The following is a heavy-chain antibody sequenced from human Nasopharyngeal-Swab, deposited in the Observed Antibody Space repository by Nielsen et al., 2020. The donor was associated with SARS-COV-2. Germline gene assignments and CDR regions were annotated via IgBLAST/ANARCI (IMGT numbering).Heavy chain of an antibody. CDR2: IKPDGSSA. J-gene: IGHJ4*01. CDR1: GFTFSTYW. V-gene: IGHV3-74*01. CDR3: ARDSPYCTGGICSFDY. D-gene: IGHD2-8*02. Sequence: GESLKISCAVSGFTFSTYWMHWVRQAPGKGLVWVSRIKPDGSSATYADSVKGRFTISRDNARNTLYLQMNSLRAEDAAVYYCARDSPYCTGGICSFDYWGHGTLVTVSS.